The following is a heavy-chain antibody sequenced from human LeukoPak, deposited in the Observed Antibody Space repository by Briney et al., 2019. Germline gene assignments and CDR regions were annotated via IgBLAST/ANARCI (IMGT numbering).Heavy chain of an antibody. J-gene: IGHJ5*02. CDR1: GGSFSGYY. CDR3: ARSPITMVPKGWFDT. CDR2: INHSGST. D-gene: IGHD3-10*01. Sequence: SETLSLTCAVYGGSFSGYYWSWIRQPPGKGLEWIGEINHSGSTNYNPSLKSRVTISVDTSKNQFSVKLTSVTTADTAVYYCARSPITMVPKGWFDTWGQGNQVTVSS. V-gene: IGHV4-34*01.